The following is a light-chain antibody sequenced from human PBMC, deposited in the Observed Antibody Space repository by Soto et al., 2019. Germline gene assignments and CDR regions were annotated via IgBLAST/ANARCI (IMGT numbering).Light chain of an antibody. CDR3: QPHNSVYT. Sequence: DIPMTQSPSTLSASVGDRVTITCRASHSISSWLAGYQQKPGKAPKLPIYKASRLESGVTSRFSGSGSATEFTLTIRSLQPDDGATYSRQPHNSVYTFGQGTKLEIK. V-gene: IGKV1-5*03. CDR2: KAS. J-gene: IGKJ2*01. CDR1: HSISSW.